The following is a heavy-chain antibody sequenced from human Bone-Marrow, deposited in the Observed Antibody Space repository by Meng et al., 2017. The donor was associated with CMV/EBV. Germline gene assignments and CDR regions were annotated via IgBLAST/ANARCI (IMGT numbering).Heavy chain of an antibody. CDR3: VRSSGWSRFDY. D-gene: IGHD6-19*01. CDR1: GYTVTDYY. J-gene: IGHJ4*02. CDR2: INPNDDT. V-gene: IGHV1-2*02. Sequence: QGQVVQAGAEVKKPGASVKVSCKASGYTVTDYYIHWVRQAPGQWLEWMGWINPNDDTNYAQNFQGRVTMTRDMSINTVYMELSRLTSDDTAVYYCVRSSGWSRFDYWGLGTLVTVSS.